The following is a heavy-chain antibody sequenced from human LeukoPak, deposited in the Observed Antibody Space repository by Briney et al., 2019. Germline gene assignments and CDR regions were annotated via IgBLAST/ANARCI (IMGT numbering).Heavy chain of an antibody. D-gene: IGHD6-19*01. J-gene: IGHJ4*02. V-gene: IGHV4-4*07. CDR1: GGSISNYH. CDR2: IHTSGST. Sequence: SETLSLTCTVSGGSISNYHWSWIRQPAGKGLEWIGQIHTSGSTNYNPPLKSRVTVSIDTPENQLSLTIRSVTAADTAIYYCARRHVSSGWSFDYWGQGTLVTVSS. CDR3: ARRHVSSGWSFDY.